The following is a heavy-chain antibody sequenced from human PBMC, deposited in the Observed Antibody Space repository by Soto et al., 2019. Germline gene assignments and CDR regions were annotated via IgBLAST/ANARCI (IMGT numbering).Heavy chain of an antibody. CDR2: ISAYNGNT. Sequence: ASVTVYCKASGYTFTSYGISWVRQAPGQGLEWMGWISAYNGNTNYAQKSKGRVTMTTDTSTSTAYMELRSLRSDDTAVYYCAREGSEKSSWYTGSYYYYYGMDVWGQGTTVTSP. CDR3: AREGSEKSSWYTGSYYYYYGMDV. V-gene: IGHV1-18*04. J-gene: IGHJ6*02. D-gene: IGHD6-13*01. CDR1: GYTFTSYG.